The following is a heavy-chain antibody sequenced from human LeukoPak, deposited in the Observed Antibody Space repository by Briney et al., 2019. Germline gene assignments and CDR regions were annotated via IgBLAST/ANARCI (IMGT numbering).Heavy chain of an antibody. D-gene: IGHD3-22*01. J-gene: IGHJ3*02. Sequence: ASVKVSCKASGYTFTSYDINWVRQATGQGLEWMGWMNPNSGNTGYAQKFQGRVTITRNTSISTAYMELSSLRSEDTAVYYCAVPGMIPTRDAFDIWGQGTMVTVSS. CDR1: GYTFTSYD. CDR3: AVPGMIPTRDAFDI. V-gene: IGHV1-8*03. CDR2: MNPNSGNT.